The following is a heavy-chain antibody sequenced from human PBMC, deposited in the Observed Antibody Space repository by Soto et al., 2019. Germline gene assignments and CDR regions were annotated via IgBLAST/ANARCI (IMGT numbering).Heavy chain of an antibody. D-gene: IGHD2-2*01. J-gene: IGHJ5*02. CDR2: INHSGST. CDR3: ARATFTSTSCCYYNWFDP. Sequence: QVQLQQWGAGLLKPSETLSLTCAVYGGSFSGYYWSWIRQPPGKGLEWIGEINHSGSTNYNPSLKSRVTISVDTSKNQFSLKLSSVTAADTAVYYCARATFTSTSCCYYNWFDPWGQGTLVTVSS. CDR1: GGSFSGYY. V-gene: IGHV4-34*01.